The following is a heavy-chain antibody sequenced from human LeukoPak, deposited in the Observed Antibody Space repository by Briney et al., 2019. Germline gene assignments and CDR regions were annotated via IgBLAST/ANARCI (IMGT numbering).Heavy chain of an antibody. Sequence: GGSLRLSCAASGFTFSSYWKSWVRQAPGKRLEWVANIKQDGSEKYYVDSVKGRFTISRDNAKNSLYLQMNSLRAEDTAVYYCARPLWFGELANSYYFDYWGQGTLVTVSS. CDR3: ARPLWFGELANSYYFDY. CDR2: IKQDGSEK. V-gene: IGHV3-7*01. J-gene: IGHJ4*02. CDR1: GFTFSSYW. D-gene: IGHD3-10*01.